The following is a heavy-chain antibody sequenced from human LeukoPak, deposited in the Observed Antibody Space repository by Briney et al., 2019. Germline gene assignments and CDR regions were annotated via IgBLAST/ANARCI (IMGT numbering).Heavy chain of an antibody. Sequence: PGGSLRLSCAASGFTFSNYWMYWVRQAPGTGLVWVSRINSDGSSIKYADSVKGRFTISRDNAKNTLYLQMNSLSLEDTAVYYCARGQRFADYWGQGTPVTVCS. CDR3: ARGQRFADY. V-gene: IGHV3-74*03. CDR1: GFTFSNYW. J-gene: IGHJ4*02. D-gene: IGHD3-10*01. CDR2: INSDGSSI.